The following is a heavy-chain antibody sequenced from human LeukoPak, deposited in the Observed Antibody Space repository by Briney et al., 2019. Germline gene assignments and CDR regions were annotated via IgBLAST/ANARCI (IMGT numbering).Heavy chain of an antibody. CDR2: ISTYNGNT. Sequence: ASVKVSCKASGYTFTSYGITWVRQAPGQGLEWMGWISTYNGNTKYLQKLQGRVTMTTDTSTSTAYMELRSLTSDDTAVYYCAREARPIIAVAAHWGQGTLVTVSS. CDR1: GYTFTSYG. D-gene: IGHD6-19*01. CDR3: AREARPIIAVAAH. J-gene: IGHJ4*02. V-gene: IGHV1-18*01.